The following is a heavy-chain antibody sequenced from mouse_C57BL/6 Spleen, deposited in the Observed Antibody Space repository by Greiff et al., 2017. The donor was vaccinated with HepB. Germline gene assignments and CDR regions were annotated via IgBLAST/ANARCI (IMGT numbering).Heavy chain of an antibody. V-gene: IGHV5-6*01. Sequence: EVQGVESGGDLVKPGGSLKLSCAASGFTFSSYGMSWVRQTPDKRLEWVATISSGGSYTYYPDSVKGRFTISRDNAKNTLYLQMSSLKSEDTAMYYCASDGYYEDYAMDYWGQGTSVTVSS. CDR2: ISSGGSYT. J-gene: IGHJ4*01. D-gene: IGHD2-3*01. CDR1: GFTFSSYG. CDR3: ASDGYYEDYAMDY.